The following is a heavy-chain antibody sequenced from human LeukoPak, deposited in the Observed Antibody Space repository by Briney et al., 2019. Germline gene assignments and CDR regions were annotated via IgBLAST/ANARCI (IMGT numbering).Heavy chain of an antibody. J-gene: IGHJ3*02. CDR3: ARDRASDYGGNDGPDAFDI. D-gene: IGHD4-23*01. V-gene: IGHV3-21*01. CDR2: ISSSSSYI. CDR1: GFTFSSYS. Sequence: GGSLRLSCAASGFTFSSYSMNWIRQAPGKGLEWVSSISSSSSYIYYADSVKGRFTISRDNAKNSLYLQMNSLRAEDTAVYYCARDRASDYGGNDGPDAFDIWGQGTMVTVSS.